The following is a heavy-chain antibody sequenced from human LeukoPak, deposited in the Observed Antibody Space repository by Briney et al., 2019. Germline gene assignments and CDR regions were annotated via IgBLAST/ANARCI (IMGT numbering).Heavy chain of an antibody. J-gene: IGHJ6*03. CDR3: ARGGGHGTIFGVVPEAGSDYYYYMDV. Sequence: SETLSLTCAVYGGSSSGYYWSWIRQPPGKGLEWIGEINHSGSTNYNPSPKSRVTISVDTSKNQFSLKLSSVTAADTAVYYCARGGGHGTIFGVVPEAGSDYYYYMDVWGKGTTVTVSS. CDR1: GGSSSGYY. CDR2: INHSGST. V-gene: IGHV4-34*01. D-gene: IGHD3-3*01.